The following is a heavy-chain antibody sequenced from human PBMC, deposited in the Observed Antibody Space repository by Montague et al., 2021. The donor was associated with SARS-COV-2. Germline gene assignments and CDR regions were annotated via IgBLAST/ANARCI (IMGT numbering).Heavy chain of an antibody. D-gene: IGHD2-15*01. Sequence: SETLSLTCTVSGGPISSYYWSWIRQPPGKGLEWIGYIYYSGRTTYNPSLKSRVTISGDTSKNQFSLKLSSVTAADTAVYYCARLEAGDCSGGSCYSSWFDPWGQGTLVTVSS. J-gene: IGHJ5*02. CDR3: ARLEAGDCSGGSCYSSWFDP. V-gene: IGHV4-59*08. CDR2: IYYSGRT. CDR1: GGPISSYY.